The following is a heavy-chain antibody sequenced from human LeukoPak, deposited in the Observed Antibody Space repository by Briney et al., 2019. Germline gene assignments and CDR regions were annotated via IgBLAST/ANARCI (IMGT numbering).Heavy chain of an antibody. J-gene: IGHJ4*02. D-gene: IGHD3-10*01. CDR1: GGSISSYY. V-gene: IGHV4-4*07. CDR2: IYTSGSA. Sequence: SETLSLTCTVSGGSISSYYWSWIRQPAGKGLEWIGRIYTSGSASYNPSLKSRVTMSVDTSKNQFSLKLSSVTAADTAVYYCARGPGLYRTYGSGSYYNGDYWGQGTLVTVSS. CDR3: ARGPGLYRTYGSGSYYNGDY.